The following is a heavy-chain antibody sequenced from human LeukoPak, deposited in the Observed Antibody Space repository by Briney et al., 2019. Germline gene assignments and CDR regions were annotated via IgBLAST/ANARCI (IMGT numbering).Heavy chain of an antibody. D-gene: IGHD3-22*01. CDR1: GYTFTYYY. CDR3: ALEVYYSDNSAFDY. CDR2: MDPKSGET. Sequence: ASVKVSCKASGYTFTYYYIHWVRQAPGQGLEWMGWMDPKSGETNHAQKFQGRVIVTRDTSISTAYMELSRLRSDDTAVYYCALEVYYSDNSAFDYWGQGTLVTVSS. V-gene: IGHV1-2*02. J-gene: IGHJ4*02.